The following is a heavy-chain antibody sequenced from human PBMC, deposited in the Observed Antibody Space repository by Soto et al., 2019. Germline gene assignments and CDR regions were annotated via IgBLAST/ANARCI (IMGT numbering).Heavy chain of an antibody. CDR2: IYYSGST. D-gene: IGHD7-27*01. Sequence: QLQLQESGPGLVKPSETLSLTCTVSGGSISSSSYYWGWIRQPPGKGLEWIGSIYYSGSTYYNPSLKSRVTISVDTSKNQFSLKLSSVTAADTAVYYCARHAPTGVHYFDYWGQGTLVTVSS. CDR3: ARHAPTGVHYFDY. J-gene: IGHJ4*02. CDR1: GGSISSSSYY. V-gene: IGHV4-39*01.